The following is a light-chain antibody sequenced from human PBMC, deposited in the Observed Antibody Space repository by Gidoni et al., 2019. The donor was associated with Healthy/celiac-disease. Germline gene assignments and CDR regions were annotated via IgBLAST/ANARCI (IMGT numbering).Light chain of an antibody. J-gene: IGKJ3*01. CDR3: QQYGSSL. CDR2: GAS. Sequence: EIVLTQSPGTLSLSQGERATLSCRASQSVSSSYLAWYQQKPGQAHRRLIYGASSRATGIPDRFSGSGSGTYFPLTISRLEPEDFAVYYCQQYGSSLFGPGTKVDIK. V-gene: IGKV3-20*01. CDR1: QSVSSSY.